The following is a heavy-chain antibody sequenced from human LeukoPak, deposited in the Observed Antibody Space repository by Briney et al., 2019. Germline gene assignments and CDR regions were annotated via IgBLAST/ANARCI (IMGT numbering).Heavy chain of an antibody. J-gene: IGHJ6*02. D-gene: IGHD5-18*01. V-gene: IGHV4-4*02. Sequence: SETLSLTCAVSGGSISSSHWWSWVRQPPGKGLEWIGEIYHSGSTNYNPSLESRVTISVDMSKNQFSLKLSSVTAADTAVYYCAREVRQVQLWSDYYYYGMDVWGQGTTVTVSS. CDR1: GGSISSSHW. CDR2: IYHSGST. CDR3: AREVRQVQLWSDYYYYGMDV.